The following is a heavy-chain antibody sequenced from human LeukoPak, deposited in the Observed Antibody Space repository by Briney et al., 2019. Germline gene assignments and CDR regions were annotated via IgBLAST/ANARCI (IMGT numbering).Heavy chain of an antibody. CDR3: ARDQVFGVVIATAALY. CDR2: IIPIFGTA. J-gene: IGHJ4*02. D-gene: IGHD3-3*01. V-gene: IGHV1-69*01. CDR1: GGTFSSYA. Sequence: GSSVKVSCKASGGTFSSYAISWVRQAPGQGLEWMGGIIPIFGTANYAQKFQGRVTITADESTSTAYMELSSLRSDDTAVYYCARDQVFGVVIATAALYWGQGTLVTVSS.